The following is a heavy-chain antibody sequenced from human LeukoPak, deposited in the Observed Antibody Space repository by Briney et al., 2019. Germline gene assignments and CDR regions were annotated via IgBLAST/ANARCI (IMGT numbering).Heavy chain of an antibody. CDR3: ASHDYGDRFDP. V-gene: IGHV4-59*01. Sequence: SETLSLTCTVSGGSISSYYWSWIRQPPGKGLEWIGNIYYSGSTNYNPSLKSRVTISVDTSKNQFSLKLSSVTAADTAVYYCASHDYGDRFDPWGQGTLVTVSS. CDR2: IYYSGST. CDR1: GGSISSYY. D-gene: IGHD4-17*01. J-gene: IGHJ5*02.